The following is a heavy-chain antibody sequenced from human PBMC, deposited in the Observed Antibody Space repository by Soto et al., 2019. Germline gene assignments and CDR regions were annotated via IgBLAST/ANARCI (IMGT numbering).Heavy chain of an antibody. CDR1: GFTVTSNN. Sequence: SGGSLRLSCAASGFTVTSNNMVWVRHVPGRGLEWVAVVYSGGSTYYGDSVKGRFTISRDNSKNTLYLQMNSLRAEDTAVYYCAKFRYYDFWSGSPPSPCDYWGQGTLVTVSS. V-gene: IGHV3-53*05. CDR2: VYSGGST. CDR3: AKFRYYDFWSGSPPSPCDY. J-gene: IGHJ4*02. D-gene: IGHD3-3*01.